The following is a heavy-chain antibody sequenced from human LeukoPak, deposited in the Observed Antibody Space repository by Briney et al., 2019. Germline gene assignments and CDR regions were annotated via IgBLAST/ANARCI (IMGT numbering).Heavy chain of an antibody. D-gene: IGHD3-16*01. CDR1: GFTFHNYA. J-gene: IGHJ6*02. V-gene: IGHV3-30*04. CDR2: ISNDGSKK. Sequence: HSGRSLRLSCAASGFTFHNYAMYWVRQTPDNGLEWVTVISNDGSKKYYIDSVKGRFTISRDNSENTLYLQMNSLRAEDTAVYYCAGADVFYYGMDVWGQGTTVTVSS. CDR3: AGADVFYYGMDV.